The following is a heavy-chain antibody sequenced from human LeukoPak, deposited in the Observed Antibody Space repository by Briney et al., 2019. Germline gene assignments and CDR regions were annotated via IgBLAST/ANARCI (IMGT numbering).Heavy chain of an antibody. CDR2: INHSGGT. J-gene: IGHJ6*03. Sequence: SSETLSLTCAVYGGSFSGYYWSWIRQPPGKGLEWIGEINHSGGTKYNPSLKSRVTISVDTSKNQFSLKLSSVTAADTAMYYCARVKDPGGYYYYYYMDVWGKGTTVTVSS. V-gene: IGHV4-34*01. CDR1: GGSFSGYY. CDR3: ARVKDPGGYYYYYYMDV. D-gene: IGHD3-16*01.